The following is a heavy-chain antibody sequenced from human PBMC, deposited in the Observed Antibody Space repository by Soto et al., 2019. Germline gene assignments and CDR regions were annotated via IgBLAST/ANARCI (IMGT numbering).Heavy chain of an antibody. V-gene: IGHV1-2*02. D-gene: IGHD3-10*01. CDR1: GYTFIGYY. CDR2: INPNSGGT. J-gene: IGHJ6*02. CDR3: ARELWFGEPYGMDV. Sequence: ASVKVSCKASGYTFIGYYMHWVRQAPGQGLEWMGWINPNSGGTNYAQKFQGRVTMTRDTSISTAYMELSRLRSDDTAVYYCARELWFGEPYGMDVWGQGTTVTVSS.